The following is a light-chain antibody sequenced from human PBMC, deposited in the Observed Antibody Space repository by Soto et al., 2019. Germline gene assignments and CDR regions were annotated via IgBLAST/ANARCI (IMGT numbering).Light chain of an antibody. CDR1: QSVSSNY. Sequence: EIVLTQSPGTLSLSPGERATLSCRASQSVSSNYLAWYQRSPGQAPRPLIYHASSRATGIPDRFSGSGSGTDFTLTISRLEPEDFAVYYCQQYGGSPYTFGLGTKLEIK. J-gene: IGKJ2*01. V-gene: IGKV3-20*01. CDR2: HAS. CDR3: QQYGGSPYT.